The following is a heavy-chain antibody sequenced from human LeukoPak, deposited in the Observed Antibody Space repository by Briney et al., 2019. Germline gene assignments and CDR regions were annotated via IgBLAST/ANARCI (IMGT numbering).Heavy chain of an antibody. V-gene: IGHV7-4-1*02. J-gene: IGHJ6*03. CDR3: ARDTVDYYYYMDV. CDR1: GYTFTSYS. CDR2: INTNTGNP. Sequence: ASVKVSCKASGYTFTSYSMNWVRQAPGQGLEWMGWINTNTGNPTYAQGFTGRFVFSLDISVSTAYLQISSLKAEDTAVYYCARDTVDYYYYMDVWGKGTTVTVSS.